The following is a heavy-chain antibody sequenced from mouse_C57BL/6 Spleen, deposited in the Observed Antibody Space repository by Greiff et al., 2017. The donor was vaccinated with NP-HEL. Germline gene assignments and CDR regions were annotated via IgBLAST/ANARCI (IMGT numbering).Heavy chain of an antibody. V-gene: IGHV1-80*01. Sequence: QVQLQQSGAELVKPGASVKISCKASGYAFSSYWMTWVKQSPGTGLEWIGQIYPGDGDTNYNGKFTGTATLTADKSSSTAYMQLSSLTSEDSAVYFCARRVYEYYFDDWGQGTTLTVAS. J-gene: IGHJ2*01. D-gene: IGHD1-1*01. CDR2: IYPGDGDT. CDR1: GYAFSSYW. CDR3: ARRVYEYYFDD.